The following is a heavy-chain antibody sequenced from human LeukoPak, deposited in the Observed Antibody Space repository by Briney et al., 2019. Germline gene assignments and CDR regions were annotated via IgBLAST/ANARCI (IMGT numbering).Heavy chain of an antibody. CDR1: GGAISNDNYY. CDR2: INYSGTT. Sequence: SETLSLTCTVSGGAISNDNYYWGWIRQPPGKGLEWIASINYSGTTYYNPSLNSRVSISVDTSKTQLSLRLSSVTAADTAVYYCARLPDYWGQGILVTVSS. J-gene: IGHJ4*02. CDR3: ARLPDY. V-gene: IGHV4-39*01.